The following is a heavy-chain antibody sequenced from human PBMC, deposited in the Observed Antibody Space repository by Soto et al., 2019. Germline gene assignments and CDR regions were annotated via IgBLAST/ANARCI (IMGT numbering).Heavy chain of an antibody. Sequence: PSETLSLTCAVYGGSFSGYYWSWIRQPPGKGLEWIGEINHSGSTNYNPSLKSRVTISVDTSKNQFSLKLSSVTAADTAVYYCARGPRIAAAGNRYYYGMDVWGQGTTVTVSS. V-gene: IGHV4-34*01. CDR1: GGSFSGYY. J-gene: IGHJ6*02. CDR3: ARGPRIAAAGNRYYYGMDV. CDR2: INHSGST. D-gene: IGHD6-13*01.